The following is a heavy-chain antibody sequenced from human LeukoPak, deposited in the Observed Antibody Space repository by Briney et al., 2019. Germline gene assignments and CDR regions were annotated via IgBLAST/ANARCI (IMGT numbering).Heavy chain of an antibody. Sequence: PGGSLRLSCVGSGCIFSGYWMSWVRQAPGKGLEWVANIKQDGSEKYYADSVRGRFNISRENTKNSLSLQMNSLTVDDTAVYYCVRWGAWSSFDYWGQGTPVTVS. D-gene: IGHD2-8*02. CDR3: VRWGAWSSFDY. V-gene: IGHV3-7*03. CDR2: IKQDGSEK. CDR1: GCIFSGYW. J-gene: IGHJ4*02.